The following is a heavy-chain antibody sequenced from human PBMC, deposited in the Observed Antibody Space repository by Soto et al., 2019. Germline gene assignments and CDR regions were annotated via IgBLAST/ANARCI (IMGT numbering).Heavy chain of an antibody. CDR3: ARLAAAGTYYYGMDV. CDR2: IYHNGST. Sequence: QVQLQESGPGLVKPSGTLSLTCAVSGGSISSSNWWSWVRQPAGQGLEWIGEIYHNGSTNYNPSLKSRVTISVYKSKNQFSLKLSSVTAADTAVYYCARLAAAGTYYYGMDVWGQGTTVTVSS. J-gene: IGHJ6*02. D-gene: IGHD6-13*01. V-gene: IGHV4-4*02. CDR1: GGSISSSNW.